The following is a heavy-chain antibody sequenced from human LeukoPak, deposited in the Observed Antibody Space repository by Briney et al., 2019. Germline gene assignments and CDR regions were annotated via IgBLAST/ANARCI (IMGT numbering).Heavy chain of an antibody. CDR1: GYTFTNYA. V-gene: IGHV1-46*01. CDR2: INPSGGST. J-gene: IGHJ4*02. CDR3: ARASPYCGGDCYSLFDY. Sequence: ASVKVSCKASGYTFTNYAVNWVRQAPGQGLEWMGIINPSGGSTSYAQKFQGRVTMTRDTSTSTVYMELSSLRSEDTAVYYCARASPYCGGDCYSLFDYWGQGTLVTVSS. D-gene: IGHD2-21*01.